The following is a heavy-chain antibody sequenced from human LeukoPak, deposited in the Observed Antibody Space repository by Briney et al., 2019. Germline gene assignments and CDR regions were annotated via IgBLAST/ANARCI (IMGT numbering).Heavy chain of an antibody. Sequence: ASVKVSCKATXXXXTXYGISWVXXXPXQXXXXXGWISSNSDNTNYAQKLQGRVTMTTDTSTSTAYMELRSLRSDDTAVYXCARDWGSIKVITDYWGQGTLVTVSS. CDR3: ARDWGSIKVITDY. CDR1: XXXXTXYG. J-gene: IGHJ4*02. V-gene: IGHV1-18*01. D-gene: IGHD3-16*01. CDR2: ISSNSDNT.